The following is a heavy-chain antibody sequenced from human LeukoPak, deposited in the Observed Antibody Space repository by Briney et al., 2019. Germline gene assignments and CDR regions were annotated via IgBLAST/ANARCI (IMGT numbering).Heavy chain of an antibody. D-gene: IGHD1-26*01. CDR3: AKPVGATDY. CDR1: GFTFSSYA. J-gene: IGHJ4*02. CDR2: ISYDGSNK. V-gene: IGHV3-30-3*02. Sequence: PGRSLRLSCAASGFTFSSYAMHWVRQAPGKGLEWVAVISYDGSNKYYADSVKGRFTISRDNSKNTLYLQMNSLRAEDTAVYYCAKPVGATDYWGQGTLVTVSS.